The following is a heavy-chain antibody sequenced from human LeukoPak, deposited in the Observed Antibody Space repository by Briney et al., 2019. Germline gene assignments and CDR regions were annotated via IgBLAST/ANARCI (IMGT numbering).Heavy chain of an antibody. CDR2: INSDGSST. Sequence: VGSLRLSCAASGFTFSSYWMHWVRQAPGKGLVWVSRINSDGSSTSYADSVKGRFTISRDNAKNTLYLQMNSLRAEDTAVYYCARDIAVAVADEIHWGQGTLVTVSS. V-gene: IGHV3-74*01. CDR3: ARDIAVAVADEIH. D-gene: IGHD6-19*01. J-gene: IGHJ4*02. CDR1: GFTFSSYW.